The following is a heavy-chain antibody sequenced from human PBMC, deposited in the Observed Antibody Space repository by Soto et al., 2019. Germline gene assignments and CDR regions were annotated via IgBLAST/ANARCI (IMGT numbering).Heavy chain of an antibody. CDR3: TRANWYSEY. CDR2: IYYNGNT. D-gene: IGHD7-27*01. J-gene: IGHJ4*02. Sequence: PSETLSLTCTVSGGSIINHYWSWIRQPPGKGLEWIGYIYYNGNTNYNPPLKSRVTMSVDTSKNQISLKLSSVTAADTAVYYCTRANWYSEYWGQGTLVTVAS. CDR1: GGSIINHY. V-gene: IGHV4-59*11.